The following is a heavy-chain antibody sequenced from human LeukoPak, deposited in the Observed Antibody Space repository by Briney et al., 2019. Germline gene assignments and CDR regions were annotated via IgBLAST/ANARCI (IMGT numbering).Heavy chain of an antibody. J-gene: IGHJ4*02. V-gene: IGHV3-48*03. CDR2: ISSSCSTI. D-gene: IGHD5-24*01. CDR3: ARMGRDGYNYYFDY. CDR1: GFTFSSYE. Sequence: PGGSLRLSCAASGFTFSSYEMNWVRQAPGKGLAWVSYISSSCSTIYYADSVKGRFTITRDNAKKSLYLQMNSLRAEDTAVYYCARMGRDGYNYYFDYWGQGTLVTVSS.